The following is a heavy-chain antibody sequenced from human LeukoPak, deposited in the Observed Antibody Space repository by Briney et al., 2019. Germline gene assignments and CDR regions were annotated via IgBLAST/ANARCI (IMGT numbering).Heavy chain of an antibody. D-gene: IGHD6-6*01. CDR2: INSDGSST. CDR3: ARTGIAARPTVWFDP. J-gene: IGHJ5*02. Sequence: GGSLRLSCAASGFTFSSYWMHWVRHAPGKGLAWVSNINSDGSSTNYADSVKGRFTISRDNAKNTLYLQMNSLRAEDTAVYYCARTGIAARPTVWFDPWGQGTLVTVSS. CDR1: GFTFSSYW. V-gene: IGHV3-74*01.